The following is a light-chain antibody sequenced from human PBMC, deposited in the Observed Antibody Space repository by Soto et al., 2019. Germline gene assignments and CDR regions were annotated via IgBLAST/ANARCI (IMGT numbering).Light chain of an antibody. V-gene: IGKV3-20*01. Sequence: IVLTQSPGTLSLSAGERATLSCRASQSVSSSYLAWYQQKPGQARRLLIYGASSRATGIPDRFSGSGSGTDFTLTISRLEPEDFAVYYCQQYGSPPSFGQGTKVDIK. CDR2: GAS. CDR1: QSVSSSY. J-gene: IGKJ1*01. CDR3: QQYGSPPS.